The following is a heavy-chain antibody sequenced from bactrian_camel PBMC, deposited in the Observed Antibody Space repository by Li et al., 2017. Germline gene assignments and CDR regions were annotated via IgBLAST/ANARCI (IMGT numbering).Heavy chain of an antibody. D-gene: IGHD3*01. J-gene: IGHJ4*01. CDR3: ANLGSGIMRL. CDR1: ETTHSSNC. CDR2: IYTPGGGIA. V-gene: IGHV3S54*01. Sequence: VQLVESGGGLVQAGGSLRLSCAASETTHSSNCWGWYRQAPGKEREAVTTIYTPGGGIAYYADSVKGRFTISQDNAKNTVTLQLNSLKTEDTAMYYCANLGSGIMRLWGQGTQVTVSS.